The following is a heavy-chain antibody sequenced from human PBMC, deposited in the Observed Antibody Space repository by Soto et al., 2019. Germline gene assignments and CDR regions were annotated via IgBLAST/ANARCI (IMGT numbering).Heavy chain of an antibody. D-gene: IGHD6-13*01. CDR3: ARDPTIAAAGRRGYYYYYYGMDV. Sequence: GGSLRLSCAASGFNFSGFAMGWVRKAPGKGLEWVSVIYSGGSTYYADSVKGRFTISRDNSKNMLYLQMNSLRAEDTAVYYCARDPTIAAAGRRGYYYYYYGMDVWGQGTTVTVSS. V-gene: IGHV3-66*01. CDR2: IYSGGST. CDR1: GFNFSGFA. J-gene: IGHJ6*02.